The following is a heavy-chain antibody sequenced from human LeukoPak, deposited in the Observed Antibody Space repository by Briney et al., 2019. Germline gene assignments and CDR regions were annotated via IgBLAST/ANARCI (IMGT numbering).Heavy chain of an antibody. V-gene: IGHV4-4*09. CDR1: GDSISSYY. CDR3: TRRAPTSYGHYLDS. Sequence: SETLSLTCTVSGDSISSYYWSWIRQTPGKGLEWVGYIHTNGRTNYSPSLKSRVTMSVDSSKNQLSLMLSSVTAADTAVYYCTRRAPTSYGHYLDSWGQGTLVTVSS. CDR2: IHTNGRT. D-gene: IGHD3-10*01. J-gene: IGHJ4*02.